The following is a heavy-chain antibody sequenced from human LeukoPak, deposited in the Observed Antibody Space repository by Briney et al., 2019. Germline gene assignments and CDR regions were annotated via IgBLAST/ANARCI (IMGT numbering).Heavy chain of an antibody. V-gene: IGHV3-30-3*01. J-gene: IGHJ4*01. D-gene: IGHD1-26*01. CDR2: ISYDGSNK. CDR3: ARDPSTLIVGALFDY. Sequence: PGGSLRLSCAASGFTFSSYAMHWVRQAPGKGLEWVAVISYDGSNKYYADSVKGRFTISRDNSKDTLYLQMNSLRAEDTAVYYCARDPSTLIVGALFDYWGQGPLVTVSS. CDR1: GFTFSSYA.